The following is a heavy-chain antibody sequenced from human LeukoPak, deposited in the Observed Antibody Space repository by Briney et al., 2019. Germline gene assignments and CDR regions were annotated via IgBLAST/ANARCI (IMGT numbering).Heavy chain of an antibody. CDR2: ISYDGSNK. V-gene: IGHV3-30*18. D-gene: IGHD3-22*01. CDR1: GFTFRSYG. CDR3: AKDGYDSVLSGY. Sequence: GGSLRLSCAASGFTFRSYGMHWVRQAPGKGLEWVAVISYDGSNKYYADSVKGRFTISRDNSKNTLYLQMNSLRAEDTAVYYCAKDGYDSVLSGYWGQGTLVTVSS. J-gene: IGHJ4*02.